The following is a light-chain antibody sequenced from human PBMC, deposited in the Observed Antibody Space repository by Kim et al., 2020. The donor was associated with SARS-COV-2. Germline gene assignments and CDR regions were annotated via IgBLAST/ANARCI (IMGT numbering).Light chain of an antibody. V-gene: IGKV1-39*01. Sequence: DIQMTQSPSSLSASVGDRVTITCRASRSISFHLNWYQQKPGKAPELLIYAASSLQSGVPSTFSGSGSGTEFTLTITSLQPEEFATYYCQQSYSTPYSFGQGTKLEI. CDR3: QQSYSTPYS. CDR2: AAS. J-gene: IGKJ2*03. CDR1: RSISFH.